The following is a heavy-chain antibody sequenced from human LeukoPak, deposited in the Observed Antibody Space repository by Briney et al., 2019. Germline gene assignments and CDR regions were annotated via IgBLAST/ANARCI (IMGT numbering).Heavy chain of an antibody. CDR3: ATGYPGQPGAVADTIDY. Sequence: GASVKVSCKVSGYTLTELSMHWVRQAPGKGPEWMGGFDPEDGETIYAQKFQGRVTMTEDTSTDTAYMELSSLRSEDTAVYYCATGYPGQPGAVADTIDYWGQGTLVTVSS. D-gene: IGHD6-19*01. V-gene: IGHV1-24*01. CDR2: FDPEDGET. CDR1: GYTLTELS. J-gene: IGHJ4*02.